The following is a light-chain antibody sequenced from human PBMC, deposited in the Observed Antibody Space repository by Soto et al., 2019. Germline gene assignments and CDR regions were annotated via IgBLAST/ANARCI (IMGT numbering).Light chain of an antibody. CDR2: GAS. Sequence: MVFTRSLGTRAGSAGERATLSCRSSQSVTSSYLAWYQQKPGQAPRLLIYGASSRATGIPDRFSGSGSGTGFPPTISSLEPEDSAVYYCQQYASSPLTFGGGTQVDIK. CDR3: QQYASSPLT. CDR1: QSVTSSY. J-gene: IGKJ4*01. V-gene: IGKV3-20*01.